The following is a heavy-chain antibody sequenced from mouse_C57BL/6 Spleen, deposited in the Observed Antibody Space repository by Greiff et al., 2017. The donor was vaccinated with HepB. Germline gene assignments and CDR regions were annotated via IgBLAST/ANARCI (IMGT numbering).Heavy chain of an antibody. CDR1: GFTFSNYW. CDR3: TADGYYLAWFAY. D-gene: IGHD2-3*01. J-gene: IGHJ3*01. V-gene: IGHV6-3*01. CDR2: IRLKSDNYAT. Sequence: EVQVVESGGGLVQPGGSMKLSCVASGFTFSNYWMNWVRQSPEKGLEWVAQIRLKSDNYATHYAESVKGRFTISRDDSKSSVYLQMNNLRAEDTGIYYCTADGYYLAWFAYWGQGTLVTVSA.